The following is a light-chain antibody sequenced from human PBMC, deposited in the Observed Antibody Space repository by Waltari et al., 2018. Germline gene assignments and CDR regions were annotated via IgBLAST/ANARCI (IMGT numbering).Light chain of an antibody. J-gene: IGLJ3*02. CDR3: YSTDGGGTHNGV. CDR2: EVT. CDR1: ALPRQY. V-gene: IGLV3-10*01. Sequence: SYELTQPPSVSVSPGQTARIPCSGSALPRQYAFWYQQKSGQAPVLVIYEVTKRPSGIPERFSGSTSGTTNTLTIIGAQVEDDADYYCYSTDGGGTHNGVFGGGTKLTVL.